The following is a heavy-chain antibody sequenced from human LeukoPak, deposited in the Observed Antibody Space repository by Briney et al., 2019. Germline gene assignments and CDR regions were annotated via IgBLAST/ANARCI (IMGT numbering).Heavy chain of an antibody. J-gene: IGHJ6*02. Sequence: GASVKVSCKVSGYTLTEMSIHWVRQAPGGALEWMGGFDPEDGETVYAPKFQGRVTMTADTSADTAYMELSSLRSEDTAVYYCTTCLNGAGQPVAIYYYGMDVWGQGTTVTVSS. CDR2: FDPEDGET. V-gene: IGHV1-24*01. CDR3: TTCLNGAGQPVAIYYYGMDV. D-gene: IGHD2-2*01. CDR1: GYTLTEMS.